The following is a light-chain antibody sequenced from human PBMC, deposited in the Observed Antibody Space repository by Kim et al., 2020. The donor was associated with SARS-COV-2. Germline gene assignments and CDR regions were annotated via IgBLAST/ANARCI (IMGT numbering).Light chain of an antibody. J-gene: IGKJ1*01. V-gene: IGKV1-8*01. Sequence: ASAGDRVTITCRASQGISSYLAWYQQKPGKAPKRLIYAASTLQSGVPSRFSGSGSGTDFTLTISSLQSEDFATYYCQQYYSYPRTFGQGTKVDIK. CDR3: QQYYSYPRT. CDR2: AAS. CDR1: QGISSY.